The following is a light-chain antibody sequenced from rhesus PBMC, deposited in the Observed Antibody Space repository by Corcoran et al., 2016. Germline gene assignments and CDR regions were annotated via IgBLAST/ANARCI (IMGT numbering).Light chain of an antibody. CDR1: QGIRKY. J-gene: IGKJ1*01. CDR3: QQHISYPWT. Sequence: DIQMTQSPSSLSASVGDTVTITCQASQGIRKYLAWYQQKPGKAPKLLIYDASTLQSGVPSRFSGSGSRTEFTLPISSLQPEDFATYYCQQHISYPWTFGQGTKVEIK. V-gene: IGKV1-25*01. CDR2: DAS.